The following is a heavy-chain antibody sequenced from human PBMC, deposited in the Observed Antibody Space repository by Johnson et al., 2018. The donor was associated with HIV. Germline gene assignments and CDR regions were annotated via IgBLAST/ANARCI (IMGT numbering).Heavy chain of an antibody. J-gene: IGHJ3*02. CDR2: ISGSGGST. V-gene: IGHV3-23*04. CDR3: ANLAGSDAFDI. Sequence: MQLVESGGGVVQPGRSLRLSCAASGFTFSSYGMHWVRQAPGKGLEWVSAISGSGGSTYYADSVKGRFTISRDNAKNSLYLQMNNLRAEDTALYYCANLAGSDAFDIWGQGTMVTVSS. CDR1: GFTFSSYG. D-gene: IGHD3-10*01.